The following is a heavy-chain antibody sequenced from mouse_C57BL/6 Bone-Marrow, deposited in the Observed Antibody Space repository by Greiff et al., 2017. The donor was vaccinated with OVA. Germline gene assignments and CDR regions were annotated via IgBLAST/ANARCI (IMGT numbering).Heavy chain of an antibody. D-gene: IGHD1-1*01. CDR2: IDPSDSET. Sequence: QVQLQQPGAELVRPGSSVKLSCKASGYTFTSYWMHWVQQRPIQGLEWIGNIDPSDSETHYNQKFKDKATLTVDKSSSTAYMQLSSLTSEDSAVYYCATYGSSVSYWYFDGWGTGTTVTVSS. CDR3: ATYGSSVSYWYFDG. J-gene: IGHJ1*03. CDR1: GYTFTSYW. V-gene: IGHV1-52*01.